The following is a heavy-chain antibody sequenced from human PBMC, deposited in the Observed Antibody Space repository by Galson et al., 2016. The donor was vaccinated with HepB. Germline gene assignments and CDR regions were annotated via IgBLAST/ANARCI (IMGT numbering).Heavy chain of an antibody. Sequence: PALVKPTQTLTLTCTFSGFSLSTAGVAVGWIRQPPGKALEWLALLYWGDDKRYSPSLQTRLTLAKDTSKNQVVLTMTNMDPVDTATYYCAHTTVTKGFDYWGQGTLVTVSS. CDR2: LYWGDDK. J-gene: IGHJ4*02. V-gene: IGHV2-5*02. CDR3: AHTTVTKGFDY. D-gene: IGHD4-17*01. CDR1: GFSLSTAGVA.